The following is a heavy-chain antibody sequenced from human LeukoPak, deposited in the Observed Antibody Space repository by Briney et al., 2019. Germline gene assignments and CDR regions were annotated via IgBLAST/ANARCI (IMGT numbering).Heavy chain of an antibody. Sequence: SETLSLTCTVSGGSISSYYWSWIRQPPGKGLEWIGYIYYSGSTNYNPSLKSRLTISLDTSKNQFSLKLNSVTAADTAVYFCARTVGSTTRIDYWGQGKLVTVSS. D-gene: IGHD1-26*01. V-gene: IGHV4-59*01. J-gene: IGHJ4*02. CDR1: GGSISSYY. CDR2: IYYSGST. CDR3: ARTVGSTTRIDY.